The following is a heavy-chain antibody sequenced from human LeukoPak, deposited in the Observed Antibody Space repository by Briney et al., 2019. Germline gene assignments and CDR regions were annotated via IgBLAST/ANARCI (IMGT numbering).Heavy chain of an antibody. Sequence: PSETLSLTCTVSGYSISSGYYWGWIRQPPGKGLEWIGSIYHSGSTYYNPSLKSRVTISVDTSKNQFSLKLSSVTAADTAVYYCARTRRGYCSGGSCYSNFDYWGQGTLVTVSS. J-gene: IGHJ4*02. CDR2: IYHSGST. V-gene: IGHV4-38-2*02. CDR3: ARTRRGYCSGGSCYSNFDY. CDR1: GYSISSGYY. D-gene: IGHD2-15*01.